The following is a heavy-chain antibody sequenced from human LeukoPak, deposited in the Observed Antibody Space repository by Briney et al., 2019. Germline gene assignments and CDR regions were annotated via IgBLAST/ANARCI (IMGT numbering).Heavy chain of an antibody. CDR1: GYTFTSYG. V-gene: IGHV1-18*01. CDR3: ARENGDYFDY. CDR2: ISVYNGNT. D-gene: IGHD4-17*01. Sequence: ASVKVSCKASGYTFTSYGISWVRQAPGQGLEWMGWISVYNGNTNDALNLQGRVTMTRDTSTNTAYMELRSLRSDDTAVYYCARENGDYFDYWGQGTLVTVSS. J-gene: IGHJ4*02.